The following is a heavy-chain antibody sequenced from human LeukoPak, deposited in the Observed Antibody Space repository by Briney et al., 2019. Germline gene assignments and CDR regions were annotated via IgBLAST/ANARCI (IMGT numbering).Heavy chain of an antibody. V-gene: IGHV4-31*03. Sequence: TLSLTCTVSGGSISSGGYYWSWIRQHPGKGLEWIGNIYYGGSTYSNPSLKRRGSMSLDTSKNQFSLKMGSVTAADTAVYYCARGTLGNYFDSWGQGTLVTVSS. CDR1: GGSISSGGYY. CDR3: ARGTLGNYFDS. D-gene: IGHD3-16*01. CDR2: IYYGGST. J-gene: IGHJ4*02.